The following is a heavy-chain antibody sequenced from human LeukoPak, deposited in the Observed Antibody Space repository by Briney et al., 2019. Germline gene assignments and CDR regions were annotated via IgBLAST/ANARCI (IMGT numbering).Heavy chain of an antibody. J-gene: IGHJ4*02. CDR2: ISGSGGST. Sequence: PGGSLRLSCAASGFTFSSYAMSWVRQAPGKGLEWVSGISGSGGSTYYADSVKGRFTISRDNSKNSLYLQMNSLRAEDTAVYYCARDHFQNLDYWGQGTLVTVSS. CDR3: ARDHFQNLDY. V-gene: IGHV3-23*01. CDR1: GFTFSSYA. D-gene: IGHD2/OR15-2a*01.